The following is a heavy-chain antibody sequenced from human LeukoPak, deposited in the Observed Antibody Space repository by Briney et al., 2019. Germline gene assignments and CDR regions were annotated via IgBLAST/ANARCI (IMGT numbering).Heavy chain of an antibody. CDR2: ISYDGSNK. CDR1: GFTFSSYA. V-gene: IGHV3-30-3*01. CDR3: AKGVPPLDYFDY. Sequence: PGGSLRLSCAASGFTFSSYAMHWVRQAPGKGLEWVAVISYDGSNKYYADSVKGRFTISRDNSKNTLYLQMNSLRAEDTAVYYCAKGVPPLDYFDYWGQGTLVTVSS. J-gene: IGHJ4*02.